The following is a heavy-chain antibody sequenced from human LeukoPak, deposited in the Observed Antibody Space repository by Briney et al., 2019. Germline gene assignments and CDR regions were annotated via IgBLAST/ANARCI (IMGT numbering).Heavy chain of an antibody. D-gene: IGHD3-10*01. CDR1: GFTFSSYA. CDR3: ARLRPSGDRHDAFDI. CDR2: TSYDGSNK. J-gene: IGHJ3*02. V-gene: IGHV3-30-3*01. Sequence: PGGSLRLSCAASGFTFSSYAMHWVRQAPGKGLEWVAVTSYDGSNKYYADSVKGRFTISRDNSKNTLYLQMNSLRAEDTAVYYCARLRPSGDRHDAFDIWGQGTMVTVSS.